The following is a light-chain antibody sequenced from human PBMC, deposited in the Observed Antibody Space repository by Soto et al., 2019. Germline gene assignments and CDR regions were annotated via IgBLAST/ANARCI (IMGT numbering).Light chain of an antibody. CDR1: QDINIY. J-gene: IGKJ5*01. CDR3: QQYDILPIT. V-gene: IGKV1-33*01. CDR2: DAS. Sequence: DIQMTQSASSLFATVGDRVTITCQATQDINIYLNWYQQKPGKAPNLLIYDASNLEIGVPSRFSGSGSGTHFTFTISSLQTEDIGTYSCQQYDILPITFGRGTRLEIK.